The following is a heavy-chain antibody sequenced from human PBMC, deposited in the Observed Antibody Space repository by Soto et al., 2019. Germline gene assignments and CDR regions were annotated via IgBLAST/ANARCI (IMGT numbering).Heavy chain of an antibody. J-gene: IGHJ4*02. Sequence: PGGSLRLSYAASGFTFSNAWMNWVRQAPRKGLEWVGRIKSKTDGGTTDYAAPVKGRFTISRDDSKNTLYLQMNSLKTEDTAVYYCTTGTPMGYDSSGDYWGQGTLVTVSS. CDR3: TTGTPMGYDSSGDY. D-gene: IGHD3-22*01. V-gene: IGHV3-15*07. CDR2: IKSKTDGGTT. CDR1: GFTFSNAW.